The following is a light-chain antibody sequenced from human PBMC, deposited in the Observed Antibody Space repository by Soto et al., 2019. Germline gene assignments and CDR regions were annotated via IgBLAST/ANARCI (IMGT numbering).Light chain of an antibody. J-gene: IGLJ1*01. V-gene: IGLV2-14*01. Sequence: QSVLGQPASVSGSPGQSITISCTGTSSDVGGFEYVSWYQHHPGKAPKLIIYDVTKRPSGVSNRFSGSKSGNTASLTISGIQAEDEGDYYCGSITRSSTSVFGTGTKVTVL. CDR1: SSDVGGFEY. CDR3: GSITRSSTSV. CDR2: DVT.